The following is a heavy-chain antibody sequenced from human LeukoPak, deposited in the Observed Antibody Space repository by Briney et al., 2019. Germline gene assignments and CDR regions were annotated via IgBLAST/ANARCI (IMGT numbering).Heavy chain of an antibody. CDR3: AEGLTASSYSGLHC. J-gene: IGHJ4*02. D-gene: IGHD2-15*01. V-gene: IGHV3-23*01. Sequence: GGSLRLSCAASGFTFSSYAMSWVRQAPGKGLEWVSVISGSGDRTFYAESVKGRFSISRDDSKNTLYLQVNSLRVEDTAIYYCAEGLTASSYSGLHCWGQGTLVTVS. CDR2: ISGSGDRT. CDR1: GFTFSSYA.